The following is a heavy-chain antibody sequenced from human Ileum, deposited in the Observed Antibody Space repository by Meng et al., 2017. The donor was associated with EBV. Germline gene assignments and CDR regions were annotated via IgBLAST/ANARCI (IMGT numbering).Heavy chain of an antibody. CDR1: GGYISSYY. Sequence: QGQLQEAAPGRVKPSETLSLTCTVSGGYISSYYWSWIRQPPGKGLEWIGYIYYSGSTNYNPSLKSRVTISVDTSKNQFSLNLSSVTAADTAVYYCARNVPGTSAYYDWGQGTLVTVSS. D-gene: IGHD3-22*01. V-gene: IGHV4-59*08. J-gene: IGHJ4*02. CDR2: IYYSGST. CDR3: ARNVPGTSAYYD.